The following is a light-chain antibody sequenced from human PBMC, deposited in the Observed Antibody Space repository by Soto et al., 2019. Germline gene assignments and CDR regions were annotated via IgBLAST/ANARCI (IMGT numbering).Light chain of an antibody. J-gene: IGKJ2*01. CDR3: QQYGSSQYT. V-gene: IGKV3-20*01. Sequence: EIVLTQSPGTLSLSPGERATLSCRASQSVSNSFLAWYQQKRGQAPRLLIAAATSRATGIPDRFSGSGSGTDFTLTISGMESEDFAVYYCQQYGSSQYTFGQGTKMEIK. CDR2: AAT. CDR1: QSVSNSF.